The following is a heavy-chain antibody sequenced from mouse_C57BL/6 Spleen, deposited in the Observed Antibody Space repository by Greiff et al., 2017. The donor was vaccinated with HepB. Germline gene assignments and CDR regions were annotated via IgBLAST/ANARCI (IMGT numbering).Heavy chain of an antibody. V-gene: IGHV3-6*01. CDR3: ARNYYGSIYYAMDY. D-gene: IGHD1-1*01. CDR2: ISYDGSN. Sequence: EVQLVESGPGLVKPSQSLSLTCSVTGYSITSGYYWNWIRQFPGNKLEWMGYISYDGSNNYNPSLKNRISITSDTSKNQFFLKLNSLTTEDTATYYCARNYYGSIYYAMDYWGQGTSVTVSS. CDR1: GYSITSGYY. J-gene: IGHJ4*01.